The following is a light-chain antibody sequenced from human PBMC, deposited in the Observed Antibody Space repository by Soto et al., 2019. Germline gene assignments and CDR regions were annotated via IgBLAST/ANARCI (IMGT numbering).Light chain of an antibody. J-gene: IGKJ4*01. CDR2: DAS. Sequence: DIQMTQSPSSLSGSVGDRVTITWEASQDITNYLNWYQQKPGKAPKLLIYDASNLETGVPSRFSGSGSGTDFTFTIASLQPEDIATYYCQQYDNLPLTFGGGTKVDIK. V-gene: IGKV1-33*01. CDR3: QQYDNLPLT. CDR1: QDITNY.